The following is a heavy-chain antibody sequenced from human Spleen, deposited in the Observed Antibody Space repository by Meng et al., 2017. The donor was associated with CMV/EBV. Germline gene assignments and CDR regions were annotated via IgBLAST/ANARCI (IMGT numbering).Heavy chain of an antibody. D-gene: IGHD3-3*01. CDR2: ISSSGSTT. V-gene: IGHV3-11*01. J-gene: IGHJ3*02. Sequence: GESLKISCAASGFTFSDYYMSWIRQAPGKGLEWVSYISSSGSTTSYADSVKGRFTISRDNAKNSLFLQMNSLRADDTAVYYCARDGARLYYDFSPGAFDIWGQGTMVTVSS. CDR3: ARDGARLYYDFSPGAFDI. CDR1: GFTFSDYY.